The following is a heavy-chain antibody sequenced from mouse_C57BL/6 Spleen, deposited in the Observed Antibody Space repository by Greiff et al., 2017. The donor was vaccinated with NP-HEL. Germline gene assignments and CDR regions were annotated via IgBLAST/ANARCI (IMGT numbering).Heavy chain of an antibody. CDR1: GYSITSGYY. D-gene: IGHD2-3*01. Sequence: ESGPGLVKPSQSLSLTCSVTGYSITSGYYWNWIRQFPGNKLEWMGYISYDGSNNSNPSLKNRISITRDTSKNQFFLKLNSVTTEDTATYYCARDGYFYYYAMDYWGQGTSVTVSS. CDR2: ISYDGSN. CDR3: ARDGYFYYYAMDY. V-gene: IGHV3-6*01. J-gene: IGHJ4*01.